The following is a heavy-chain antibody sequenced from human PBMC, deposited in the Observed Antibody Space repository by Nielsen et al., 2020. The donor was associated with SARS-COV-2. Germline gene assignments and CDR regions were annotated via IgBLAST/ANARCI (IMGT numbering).Heavy chain of an antibody. J-gene: IGHJ4*02. Sequence: GESLKISCAASGFTFSSYGMHWVRQAPGKGLEWVAVISYDGSNKYYADSVVGRFIITRDNSKNTLYLQMNSLIDEDTAVYYCAREMYSSAWDWGQGTQVTVSS. CDR1: GFTFSSYG. V-gene: IGHV3-30*03. D-gene: IGHD6-19*01. CDR2: ISYDGSNK. CDR3: AREMYSSAWD.